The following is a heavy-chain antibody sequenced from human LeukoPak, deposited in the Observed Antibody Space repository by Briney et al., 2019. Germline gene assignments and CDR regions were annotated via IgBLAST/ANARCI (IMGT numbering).Heavy chain of an antibody. D-gene: IGHD1-1*01. CDR3: VRAKGTYFDF. Sequence: PGGSLRLSCAASGFPFSSYSMNWVRQAPGKGLEWVSYISASGSNIYYLDSVKGRFSVSRDNAMNSLFLQMDRPRAEDTAVYYCVRAKGTYFDFWGQGTLVTVSS. CDR2: ISASGSNI. V-gene: IGHV3-48*01. J-gene: IGHJ4*02. CDR1: GFPFSSYS.